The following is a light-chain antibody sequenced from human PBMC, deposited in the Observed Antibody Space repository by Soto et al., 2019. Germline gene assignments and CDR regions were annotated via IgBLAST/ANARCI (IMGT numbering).Light chain of an antibody. J-gene: IGKJ1*01. CDR3: HQYNSYWT. CDR2: KTS. CDR1: QSIGSL. V-gene: IGKV1-5*03. Sequence: DTQVTQSPSTLSASVGDRGTISCRASQSIGSLLAWYQQKPGKAPKLLIYKTSILENGVPSRFSGSGSGTEFTLSISSLQPDDFAAYYCHQYNSYWTFGQGTKVDI.